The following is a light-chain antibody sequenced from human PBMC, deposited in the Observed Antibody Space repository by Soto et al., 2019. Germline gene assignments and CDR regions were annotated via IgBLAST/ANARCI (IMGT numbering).Light chain of an antibody. Sequence: DIQLTQSPTFLSASVGDRVTLTCRASQGISSFLAWYQQKPGKAPELLIYAASTLQSGVPSRFSGSKSGTEFTPTIRCLQPEDFACCYCQQLDSYPITFGQGTRLEMK. CDR2: AAS. CDR1: QGISSF. CDR3: QQLDSYPIT. V-gene: IGKV1-9*01. J-gene: IGKJ5*01.